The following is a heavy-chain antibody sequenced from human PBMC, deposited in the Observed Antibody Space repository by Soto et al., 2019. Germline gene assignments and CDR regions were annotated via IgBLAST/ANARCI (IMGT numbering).Heavy chain of an antibody. V-gene: IGHV3-74*01. CDR2: ISSDGSIT. CDR3: VRYPPSAGGSYRTDY. Sequence: QPGGSLRLSCAASGFTFSSYWMHWVRQVPGKGLVWVSRISSDGSITNYADSVKGRFSISRDNAKNTLYLQMNSLRAEDTAVYYCVRYPPSAGGSYRTDYWGQGAMVTVSS. J-gene: IGHJ4*02. CDR1: GFTFSSYW. D-gene: IGHD3-16*02.